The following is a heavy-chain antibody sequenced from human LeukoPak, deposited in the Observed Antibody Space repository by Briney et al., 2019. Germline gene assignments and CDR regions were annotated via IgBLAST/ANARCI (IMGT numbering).Heavy chain of an antibody. CDR1: GGSISSGDYY. CDR3: ARGPNYVWGSYRYFDY. V-gene: IGHV4-30-4*01. CDR2: FYYTGSI. D-gene: IGHD3-16*02. Sequence: SETLSLTCIVSGGSISSGDYYWSWIRQSPGKGLEWIGYFYYTGSISYNPSLKSRLTISVDTSKNQFSLKLSSVTAADTAVYYCARGPNYVWGSYRYFDYWGQGTLVTVSS. J-gene: IGHJ4*02.